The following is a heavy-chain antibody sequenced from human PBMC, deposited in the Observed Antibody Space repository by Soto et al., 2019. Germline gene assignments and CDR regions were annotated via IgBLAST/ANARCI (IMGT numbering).Heavy chain of an antibody. V-gene: IGHV3-30*18. D-gene: IGHD3-22*01. CDR1: GFTFSSYG. Sequence: QVQLVESGGGVVQPGRSLRLSCGASGFTFSSYGMHWVRQAPGKGLEWVTVISHDGSNKYYADSVKGRFNISRDNSKNTLYLQMNSLRAEDTAVYYCAKDGGHTSGYSAGMDVWGQGTTVTVSS. J-gene: IGHJ6*02. CDR3: AKDGGHTSGYSAGMDV. CDR2: ISHDGSNK.